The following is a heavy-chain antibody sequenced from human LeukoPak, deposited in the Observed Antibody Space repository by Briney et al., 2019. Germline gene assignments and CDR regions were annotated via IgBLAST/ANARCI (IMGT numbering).Heavy chain of an antibody. J-gene: IGHJ4*02. CDR1: GFTFSSYS. V-gene: IGHV3-21*01. CDR3: ARDYYDSSGYYGIIDY. D-gene: IGHD3-22*01. CDR2: ISSSSSYI. Sequence: GGSLRLSCAASGFTFSSYSMNWVRQAPGKGLEWVSSISSSSSYIYYADSVKGRFTISRDNAKNSLYLQMNSLRAEDTAVYYCARDYYDSSGYYGIIDYWGQGTLSPSPQ.